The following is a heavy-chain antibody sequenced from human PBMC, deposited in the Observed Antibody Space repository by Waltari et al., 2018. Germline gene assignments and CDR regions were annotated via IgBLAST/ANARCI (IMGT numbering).Heavy chain of an antibody. CDR1: GFMVRNNY. J-gene: IGHJ2*01. Sequence: EVQLVESGGGLIQPGGSLRLSCAASGFMVRNNYMSWVRQAPGKGLEWFSLIYSGGSSYYAESLQGRFTSSRDISRNTLYIQMNSLTADDTAVYYCARIGDPFRWYFDLWGRGTLVTVSS. CDR2: IYSGGSS. CDR3: ARIGDPFRWYFDL. D-gene: IGHD3-16*01. V-gene: IGHV3-53*01.